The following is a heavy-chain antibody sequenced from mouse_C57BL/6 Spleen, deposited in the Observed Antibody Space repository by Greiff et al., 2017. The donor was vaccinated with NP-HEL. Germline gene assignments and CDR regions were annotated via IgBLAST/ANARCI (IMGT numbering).Heavy chain of an antibody. Sequence: QVQLQQPGAELVMPGASVKLSCKASGYTFTSYWMHWVKQRPGQGLEWIGEIDPSDSYTNYKQKFKGKSTLTVDKSSSTAYMQLSSLTSEDSAVYYSAEGTTVSYYFYYWGQGTTLTVSS. CDR2: IDPSDSYT. D-gene: IGHD2-14*01. CDR3: AEGTTVSYYFYY. CDR1: GYTFTSYW. V-gene: IGHV1-69*01. J-gene: IGHJ2*01.